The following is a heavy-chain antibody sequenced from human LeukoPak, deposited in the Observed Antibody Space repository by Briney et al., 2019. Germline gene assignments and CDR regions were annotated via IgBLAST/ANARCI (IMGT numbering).Heavy chain of an antibody. Sequence: GGSLRLSCAASGFTFSSYGMHWVRQAPGKGLEWVADIGFDGKNEHFADSVKGRFTISRDNSKNTMYLQINSLRAGDTAVYYCARDRHCANGVCHSPPGMDVWGQGTTVTVSS. J-gene: IGHJ6*02. V-gene: IGHV3-33*01. CDR2: IGFDGKNE. CDR1: GFTFSSYG. D-gene: IGHD2-8*01. CDR3: ARDRHCANGVCHSPPGMDV.